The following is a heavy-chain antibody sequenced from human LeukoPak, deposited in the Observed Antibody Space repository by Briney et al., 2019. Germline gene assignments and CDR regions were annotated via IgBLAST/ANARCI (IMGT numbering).Heavy chain of an antibody. J-gene: IGHJ4*02. D-gene: IGHD2/OR15-2a*01. V-gene: IGHV3-74*01. CDR1: GFTFSSYA. Sequence: GGSLRLSCAASGFTFSSYAMSWVRQAPGKGLVWVSHINSDGSWTSYADSVKGRFTISKDNAKNTVYLQMNNLRAEDTAVYYCVYETYWGRETLVTVSS. CDR2: INSDGSWT. CDR3: VYETY.